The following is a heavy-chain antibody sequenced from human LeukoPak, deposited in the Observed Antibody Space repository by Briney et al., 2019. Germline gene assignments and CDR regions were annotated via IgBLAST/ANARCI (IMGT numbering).Heavy chain of an antibody. V-gene: IGHV3-21*01. CDR2: ISSSSSYI. D-gene: IGHD3-10*01. CDR1: GFTFSSYS. Sequence: GGSLRLSCAASGFTFSSYSMNWVRQVPGKGLEWVSSISSSSSYIYYADSVKGRFTISRYNAKNSLYLQMNSLRAEDTAVYYCARDFYYGSGSHNTRNFDYWGQGTLVTVSS. J-gene: IGHJ4*02. CDR3: ARDFYYGSGSHNTRNFDY.